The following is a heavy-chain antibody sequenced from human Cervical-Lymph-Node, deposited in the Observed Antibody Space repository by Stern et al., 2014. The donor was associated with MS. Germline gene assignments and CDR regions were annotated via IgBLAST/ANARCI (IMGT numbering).Heavy chain of an antibody. CDR3: ALSSETSDRWYSLGYDL. V-gene: IGHV1-69*01. J-gene: IGHJ5*02. D-gene: IGHD6-13*01. CDR1: GGTFSKFP. CDR2: IFSVVGTP. Sequence: VQLVESGDEVTKPGSSVKVSCKASGGTFSKFPSSWVRQAPGTGLEWMRGIFSVVGTPTYAHEFRDRGTITADVSTSTVYMELSSLRSDDTAVYYCALSSETSDRWYSLGYDLWGQGTLVTVSS.